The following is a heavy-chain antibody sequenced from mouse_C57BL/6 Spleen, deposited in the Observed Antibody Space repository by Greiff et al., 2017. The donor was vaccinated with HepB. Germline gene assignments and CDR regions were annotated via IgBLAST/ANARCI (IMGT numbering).Heavy chain of an antibody. CDR1: GFTFSNYW. V-gene: IGHV6-3*01. D-gene: IGHD1-1*01. CDR3: TTITTVVARYAMDY. J-gene: IGHJ4*01. CDR2: ISLKSDNYAT. Sequence: EVMLVESGGGLVQPGGSMKLSCVASGFTFSNYWMNWVRQSPEKGLEWVAQISLKSDNYATHYAESVKGRFTISRDDSKSSVYLQMNNLRAEDTGIYYCTTITTVVARYAMDYWGQGTSVTVSS.